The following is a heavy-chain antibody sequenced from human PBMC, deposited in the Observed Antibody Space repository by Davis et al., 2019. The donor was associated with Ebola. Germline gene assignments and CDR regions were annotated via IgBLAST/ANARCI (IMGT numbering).Heavy chain of an antibody. Sequence: GESLKISCKGFGYSFISYWIGWVRQMPGKGLEWMGIIYPGDSDTRYSPSFQGQVTFSADKSISTAYLQWSGLKASDTAIYYCAKSRVAGANDAFDIWGQGTMVIVSS. D-gene: IGHD6-19*01. V-gene: IGHV5-51*01. CDR3: AKSRVAGANDAFDI. J-gene: IGHJ3*02. CDR1: GYSFISYW. CDR2: IYPGDSDT.